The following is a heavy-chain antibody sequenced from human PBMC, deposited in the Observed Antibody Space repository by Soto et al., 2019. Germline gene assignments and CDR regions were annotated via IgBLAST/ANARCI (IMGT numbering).Heavy chain of an antibody. Sequence: QVHLVESGGGVAQPGRSLRLSCAASGSIFTGYGMHWVRQAPGKGLEWVAVIRFDGSNKYYADSVKGRFTISRDNSKNTLYLQMNSRRVEDTAVYYCARDGIGGTTCRGYLDYWGQGTLVTVSS. CDR1: GSIFTGYG. D-gene: IGHD1-1*01. V-gene: IGHV3-33*01. J-gene: IGHJ4*02. CDR3: ARDGIGGTTCRGYLDY. CDR2: IRFDGSNK.